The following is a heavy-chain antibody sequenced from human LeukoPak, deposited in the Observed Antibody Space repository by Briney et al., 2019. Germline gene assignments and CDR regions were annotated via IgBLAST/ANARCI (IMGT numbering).Heavy chain of an antibody. CDR2: IYSGGST. V-gene: IGHV3-66*01. D-gene: IGHD6-19*01. CDR1: GFTVSSNY. CDR3: ARDRDSSGWVKI. J-gene: IGHJ3*02. Sequence: GGSLRLSCAASGFTVSSNYMSWVRQAPGKGLEWVSVIYSGGSTYYADSVKGRIIISRDYSKNTLYLQMNSLGAEDTAVYYCARDRDSSGWVKIWGQGTMVTVSS.